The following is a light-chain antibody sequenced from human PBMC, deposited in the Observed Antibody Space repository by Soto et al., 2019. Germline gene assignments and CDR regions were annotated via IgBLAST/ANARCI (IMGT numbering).Light chain of an antibody. V-gene: IGLV3-1*01. J-gene: IGLJ1*01. Sequence: SYELTQPPSVSVSPGQTASITCSGDRLGDRYACWYQQKPGQSPVLVIYQDSMRPSGIPERFSGSNSGNTATLTISGTQAMDEADYYCQAWDSSTAVFGTGTQLTVL. CDR1: RLGDRY. CDR2: QDS. CDR3: QAWDSSTAV.